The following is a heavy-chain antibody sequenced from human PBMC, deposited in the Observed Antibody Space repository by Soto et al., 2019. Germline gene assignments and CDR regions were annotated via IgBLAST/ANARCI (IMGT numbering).Heavy chain of an antibody. Sequence: EVQLVESGGGLVQSGGSLGLSCAASGFSFRSYWMHWVRQAPGKGLVWVARISSDGSSTTYADSANGHFTISRDNAANTLYLQMSSLRAEDTAVYYCAREYYGVLTGYYNDYWGQGTLVTVSS. CDR2: ISSDGSST. V-gene: IGHV3-74*01. J-gene: IGHJ4*02. CDR3: AREYYGVLTGYYNDY. D-gene: IGHD3-9*01. CDR1: GFSFRSYW.